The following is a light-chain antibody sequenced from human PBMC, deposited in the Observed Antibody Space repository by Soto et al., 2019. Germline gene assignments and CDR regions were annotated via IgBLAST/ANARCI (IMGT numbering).Light chain of an antibody. J-gene: IGKJ5*01. CDR2: DAS. CDR3: QQSYTTPIT. CDR1: QSISNY. Sequence: DIQMTQSPSSLSASVGDRVTITCRASQSISNYLNWYQQKPGKAPKLLIYDASSLQSGVPSRFSGSGSGTDFTLTISSLQSEDFASYYCQQSYTTPITFGQGTRLEMK. V-gene: IGKV1-39*01.